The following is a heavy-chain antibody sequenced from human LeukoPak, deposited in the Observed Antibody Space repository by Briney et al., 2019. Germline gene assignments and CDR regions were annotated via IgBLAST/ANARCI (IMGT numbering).Heavy chain of an antibody. CDR1: GGTFSSYA. J-gene: IGHJ6*04. CDR2: IIPIFGTA. D-gene: IGHD2-2*01. V-gene: IGHV1-69*13. CDR3: ARDRVPAAMRSYYGMDV. Sequence: GASVKVSCKASGGTFSSYAISWVRQAPGQGLEWMGGIIPIFGTANYAQKFQGRVTITADVSTSTAYMELSSLRSEDTAVYYCARDRVPAAMRSYYGMDVWGKGTPVTVSS.